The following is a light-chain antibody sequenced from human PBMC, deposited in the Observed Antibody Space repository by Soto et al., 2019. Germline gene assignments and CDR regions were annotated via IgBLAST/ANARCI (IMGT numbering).Light chain of an antibody. Sequence: SVLTQPASVCGSPGQSITISCTGTSSDVGGYNFVSWYQQHPDKAPKLMIYDVTNRHSGVSNRFSGSKSGNTASLTISGLQAEDEADYYCSSYTSISTYVFGTGTKVTVL. CDR2: DVT. CDR3: SSYTSISTYV. V-gene: IGLV2-14*01. CDR1: SSDVGGYNF. J-gene: IGLJ1*01.